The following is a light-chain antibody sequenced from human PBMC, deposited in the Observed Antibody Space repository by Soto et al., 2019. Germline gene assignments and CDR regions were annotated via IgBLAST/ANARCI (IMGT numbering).Light chain of an antibody. CDR3: CSYGGGNTPLV. V-gene: IGLV2-11*01. Sequence: QSVLTQPRSVSGSPGQSVTIYCTGSRSDVGGYNYVSWYQQHPGKTPKLMIYDVSKRPSGVPGRFSGSKSGNTASLTISGLQAEDEADYYCCSYGGGNTPLVFGGGTKVTVL. CDR2: DVS. CDR1: RSDVGGYNY. J-gene: IGLJ2*01.